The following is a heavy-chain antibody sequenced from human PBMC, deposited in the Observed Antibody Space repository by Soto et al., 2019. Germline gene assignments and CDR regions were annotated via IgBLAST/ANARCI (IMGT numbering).Heavy chain of an antibody. CDR1: GASVSHGY. Sequence: QMQLQASGPGLVKPSETLSLTCNVSGASVSHGYWSWIRQPPGKALEWIGFMYFGGSFNYNPSLTSQATKPVETSKNQFSKKLTSVTASDTALYYCAGSYYDSTGFAVEPWGQGTLVTVSS. CDR2: MYFGGSF. D-gene: IGHD3-22*01. CDR3: AGSYYDSTGFAVEP. V-gene: IGHV4-59*02. J-gene: IGHJ5*02.